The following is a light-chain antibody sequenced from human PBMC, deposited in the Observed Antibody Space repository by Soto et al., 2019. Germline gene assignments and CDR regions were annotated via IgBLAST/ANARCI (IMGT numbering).Light chain of an antibody. CDR2: GAS. CDR3: QQYGSSPQT. J-gene: IGKJ1*01. Sequence: IVLTQSPGTLSLSTGERATLSFRASQSVSSSYLAWYQQKPGQAPRLLIYGASSRATGIPDRFSGSGSGTDFTLTISRLEPEDFAVYYCQQYGSSPQTFGQGTNVDI. V-gene: IGKV3-20*01. CDR1: QSVSSSY.